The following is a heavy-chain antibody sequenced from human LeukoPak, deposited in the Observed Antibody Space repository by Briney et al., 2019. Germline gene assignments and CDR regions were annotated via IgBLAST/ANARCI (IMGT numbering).Heavy chain of an antibody. CDR3: ARDPLYSSGYLVGY. D-gene: IGHD3-22*01. CDR1: GFTFSSYW. CDR2: IKQDGSEK. J-gene: IGHJ4*02. V-gene: IGHV3-7*01. Sequence: GGSLRLSCAASGFTFSSYWMSWVRQAPGKGLEWVAYIKQDGSEKYYVDSVKGRFTISRDKAKNSLYLRINSLGAEETAVYYCARDPLYSSGYLVGYWGQGTLVTVSS.